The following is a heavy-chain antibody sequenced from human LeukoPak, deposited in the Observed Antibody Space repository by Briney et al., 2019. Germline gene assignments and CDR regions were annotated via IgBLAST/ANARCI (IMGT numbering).Heavy chain of an antibody. CDR1: GFTFNTYN. V-gene: IGHV3-48*04. CDR2: ISSSGTTI. D-gene: IGHD1-26*01. J-gene: IGHJ4*02. CDR3: ARRRDSGSLQHFDY. Sequence: GGSLRLSCVASGFTFNTYNMNWVRQAPGKGLEWVSYISSSGTTIYYADSVKGRFTISRDNAKNSLYLQMISLEAEDTAVYYCARRRDSGSLQHFDYWGQGTLVTVSS.